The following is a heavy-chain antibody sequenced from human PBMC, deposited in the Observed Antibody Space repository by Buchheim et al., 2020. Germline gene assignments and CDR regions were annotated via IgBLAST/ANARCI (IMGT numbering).Heavy chain of an antibody. Sequence: QVQLQESGPGLVKPSETLSLTCTVSGGPVSSGSYYWGWIRPPPGKGLEWIGYIYYSGSTHYNPSLKRRVTLPVDTSKNQFSLKLSSVTAADTAVYYCARDREGIAVAGFDYWGQGTL. D-gene: IGHD6-19*01. V-gene: IGHV4-61*01. CDR1: GGPVSSGSYY. CDR3: ARDREGIAVAGFDY. CDR2: IYYSGST. J-gene: IGHJ4*02.